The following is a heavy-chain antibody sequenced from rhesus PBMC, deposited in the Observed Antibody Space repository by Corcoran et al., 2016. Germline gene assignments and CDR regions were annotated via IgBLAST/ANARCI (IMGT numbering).Heavy chain of an antibody. J-gene: IGHJ4*01. D-gene: IGHD6-31*01. V-gene: IGHV6-1*01. Sequence: QVQLQESGPGLVKPSQTLSLTCAISGDSVFSNSVTWNWIRQSPSRGLEWLGRACYRTKWYNDYAQSVQNRISMNPDTSKNQFSLQLISVTPEDMAVYYCAREGYSSGWTDFDHWGQGVLVTVSS. CDR2: ACYRTKWYN. CDR1: GDSVFSNSVT. CDR3: AREGYSSGWTDFDH.